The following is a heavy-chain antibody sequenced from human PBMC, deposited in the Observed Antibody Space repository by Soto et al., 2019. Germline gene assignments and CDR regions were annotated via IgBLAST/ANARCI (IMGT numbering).Heavy chain of an antibody. Sequence: SVKVSCKASGGTFSSYAIGWVRQAPGQGLEWMGGIIPIFGTANYAQKFQGRVTITADESTSTAYMELSSLRSEDTAVYYCARDRVVVVVADYYYCMDVWGQGTTVTVSS. J-gene: IGHJ6*02. CDR1: GGTFSSYA. CDR2: IIPIFGTA. D-gene: IGHD2-15*01. CDR3: ARDRVVVVVADYYYCMDV. V-gene: IGHV1-69*13.